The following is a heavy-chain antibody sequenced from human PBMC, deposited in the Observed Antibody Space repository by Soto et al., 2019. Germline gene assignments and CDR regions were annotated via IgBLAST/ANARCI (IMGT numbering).Heavy chain of an antibody. CDR1: GFTFSTYA. J-gene: IGHJ3*02. CDR3: AKGYGGSQRDGFVI. V-gene: IGHV3-23*01. Sequence: PGGSLRLSCAASGFTFSTYAMTWVRQAPGKGLEWVSGISGSGGNTYYADSVKGRFTISRDDSKNTLYLQMNSLRGEDTAVYFCAKGYGGSQRDGFVIWGQGTMVTVSS. D-gene: IGHD1-26*01. CDR2: ISGSGGNT.